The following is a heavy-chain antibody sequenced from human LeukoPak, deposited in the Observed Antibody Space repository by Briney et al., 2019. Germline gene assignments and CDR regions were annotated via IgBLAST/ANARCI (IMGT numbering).Heavy chain of an antibody. V-gene: IGHV4-59*01. CDR2: IYYSGST. D-gene: IGHD3-22*01. CDR3: ARDRYDTAYYYYGMDV. J-gene: IGHJ6*02. Sequence: PSETLSLTCTVSGGSISSYYWSWIRQPPGKGLEWIGHIYYSGSTNYNPSLKSRVTISVDTSKNQFSLKLSSVTVADTAVYYCARDRYDTAYYYYGMDVWGQGTTVTVSS. CDR1: GGSISSYY.